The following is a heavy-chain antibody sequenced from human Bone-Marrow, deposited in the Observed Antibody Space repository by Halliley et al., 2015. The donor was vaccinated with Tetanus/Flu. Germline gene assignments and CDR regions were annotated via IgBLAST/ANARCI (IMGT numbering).Heavy chain of an antibody. CDR2: IDPSDSYT. CDR3: ARHGGPGNYQFDY. D-gene: IGHD3-10*01. CDR1: GYSFDTKW. J-gene: IGHJ4*02. Sequence: QLVQSGAEVKKPGESLRISCKASGYSFDTKWITWARQMPGKGLEWMGRIDPSDSYTHYNPSFQGHVPISVDRSTTTAYMQWTSLEASDSGIYFCARHGGPGNYQFDYWGQGTQVTVSS. V-gene: IGHV5-10-1*01.